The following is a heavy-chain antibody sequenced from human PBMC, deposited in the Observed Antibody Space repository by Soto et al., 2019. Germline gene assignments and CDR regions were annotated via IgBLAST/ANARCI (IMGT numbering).Heavy chain of an antibody. Sequence: PXETLSLTFTVSGASISSYVWTGIRQPAGKGLDWIGRISTSGTTNYNPSLKSRVTMSVDTSKNHFSLNLSSVTAADTAVYYCAREAGPDRWFDPWGQGTLVTVSS. CDR3: AREAGPDRWFDP. D-gene: IGHD6-19*01. CDR1: GASISSYV. J-gene: IGHJ5*02. CDR2: ISTSGTT. V-gene: IGHV4-4*07.